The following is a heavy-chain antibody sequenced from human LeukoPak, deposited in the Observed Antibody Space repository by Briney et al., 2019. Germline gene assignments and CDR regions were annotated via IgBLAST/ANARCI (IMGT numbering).Heavy chain of an antibody. CDR1: GFTFSSYA. CDR3: ARSEVSGSYFDY. Sequence: GGSLRLSCAASGFTFSSYAMHWVRQAPGKGLEWVAVISYDGSNKYYADSVKGRFTISRDNSKNTLYLQMNSLRAEDTAVYYCARSEVSGSYFDYWGQGTLVTVSS. CDR2: ISYDGSNK. V-gene: IGHV3-30*04. D-gene: IGHD1-26*01. J-gene: IGHJ4*02.